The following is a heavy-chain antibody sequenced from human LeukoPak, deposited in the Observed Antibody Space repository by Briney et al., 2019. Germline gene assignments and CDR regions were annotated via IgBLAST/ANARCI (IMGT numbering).Heavy chain of an antibody. D-gene: IGHD4-17*01. CDR2: IYHSGST. CDR3: VRLPLDGDYDY. Sequence: KPSETLSLTCAVSGYSISSGYYWGWIRQPPGKGLEWIGSIYHSGSTYYNPSLKSRVTISVDTSKNHFSLELSSVTAADTAVYYCVRLPLDGDYDYWGQGTLVTVSS. V-gene: IGHV4-38-2*01. CDR1: GYSISSGYY. J-gene: IGHJ4*02.